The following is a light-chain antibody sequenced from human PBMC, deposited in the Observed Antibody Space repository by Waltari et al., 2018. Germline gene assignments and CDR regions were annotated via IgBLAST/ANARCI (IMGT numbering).Light chain of an antibody. CDR3: QQYGSSPPTG. CDR1: QSVNSRY. Sequence: EIVLTQSSGTLSLSPGERATLSCRASQSVNSRYLAWYQQKSGQAPRLLIHGASSRATGIPDRFSGSGSGTDFTLTISRLEPEDFAVYYCQQYGSSPPTGFGPGTKLDIK. V-gene: IGKV3-20*01. J-gene: IGKJ3*01. CDR2: GAS.